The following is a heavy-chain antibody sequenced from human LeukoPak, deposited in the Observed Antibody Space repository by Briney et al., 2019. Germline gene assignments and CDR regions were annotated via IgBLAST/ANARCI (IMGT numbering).Heavy chain of an antibody. V-gene: IGHV3-21*01. D-gene: IGHD5-18*01. Sequence: PGGSLRLSCAASGFTFSNYGMNWVRQAPEKGLEWVSSISSSSSYIYYADSVKGRFTISRDNAKNSLYLQMNSLRAEDTAVYYCARDLEWSQLWFDPPANYYYGMDVWGQGTTVTVSS. CDR2: ISSSSSYI. CDR3: ARDLEWSQLWFDPPANYYYGMDV. J-gene: IGHJ6*02. CDR1: GFTFSNYG.